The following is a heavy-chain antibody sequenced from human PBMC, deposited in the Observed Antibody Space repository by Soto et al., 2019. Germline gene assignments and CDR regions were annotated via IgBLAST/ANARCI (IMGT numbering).Heavy chain of an antibody. CDR3: ARDSSSWYRGPLDY. D-gene: IGHD6-13*01. J-gene: IGHJ4*02. CDR1: GYTFTSYG. CDR2: ISAYNGNT. V-gene: IGHV1-18*01. Sequence: ASVKVSCKASGYTFTSYGISWVRQAPGQGLEWMGWISAYNGNTNYVQKLQGRVTMTTDTSTSTAYMELRSLRSDDTAVYYCARDSSSWYRGPLDYWGQGTLVTVSS.